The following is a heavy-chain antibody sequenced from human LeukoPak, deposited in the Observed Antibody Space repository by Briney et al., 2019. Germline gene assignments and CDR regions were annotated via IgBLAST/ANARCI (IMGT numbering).Heavy chain of an antibody. CDR2: IIPIFGTA. CDR3: ARGYYDILTGYPPNYYYYMDV. CDR1: GGTFSSYA. J-gene: IGHJ6*03. D-gene: IGHD3-9*01. V-gene: IGHV1-69*06. Sequence: SVKVSCKASGGTFSSYAISWVRQAPGQGLEWMGGIIPIFGTANYAQKFQGRVTITADKSTSTAYMELSSLRSEDTAVYYCARGYYDILTGYPPNYYYYMDVWGKGTTVTVSS.